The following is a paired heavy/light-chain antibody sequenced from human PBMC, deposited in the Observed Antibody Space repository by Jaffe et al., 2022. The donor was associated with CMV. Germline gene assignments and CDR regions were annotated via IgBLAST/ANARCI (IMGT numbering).Heavy chain of an antibody. CDR2: ISARSTNT. CDR3: AKEAGNCGSDCYSLTDY. J-gene: IGHJ4*02. D-gene: IGHD2-21*02. Sequence: EVQLVESGGGLVRPGGSLRLACRASGVTFSSHGMSWVRQTPERGLEWMSTISARSTNTYYAGTVKGRFTVSRDNSKNTLYLQMNSLRAEDSAVYYCAKEAGNCGSDCYSLTDYWGQGTLVTVSS. CDR1: GVTFSSHG. V-gene: IGHV3-23*04.
Light chain of an antibody. J-gene: IGKJ2*01. Sequence: EIVLTQSPGALSLSPGERATLSCRASQSVTSDYLAWYQQAPGQAPRLLISGASSRATGVPDRFSGSGSATDFTLTISRLEPEDFAVYYCQQYGSTPVTFGQGTKLEIK. CDR2: GAS. V-gene: IGKV3-20*01. CDR3: QQYGSTPVT. CDR1: QSVTSDY.